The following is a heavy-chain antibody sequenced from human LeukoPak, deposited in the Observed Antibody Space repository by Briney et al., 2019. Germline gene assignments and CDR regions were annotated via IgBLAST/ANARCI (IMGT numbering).Heavy chain of an antibody. V-gene: IGHV3-23*01. Sequence: PGGSLRLSCAASGFTFSSYAMSWVRQAPGKGLEWVSAISGSGGSTYYADSVKGRFTISRDNSKNTLYLQMNSLRAEDTAVYYCAKGAGIAVAGEGYFDYWGQGTLVTVSS. CDR3: AKGAGIAVAGEGYFDY. J-gene: IGHJ4*02. CDR1: GFTFSSYA. CDR2: ISGSGGST. D-gene: IGHD6-19*01.